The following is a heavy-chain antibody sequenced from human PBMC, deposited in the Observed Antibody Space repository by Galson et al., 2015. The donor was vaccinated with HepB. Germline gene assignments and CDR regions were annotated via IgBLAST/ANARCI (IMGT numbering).Heavy chain of an antibody. Sequence: SLRLSCAASGFTFSSYTMNWVRQAPGKGLEWVSSIAPTSSYIYYADSVKGRFTTSRNNAKHSLYLQTNSLRAEDTAIYYCARWCFDSSGHYSIGFDYWGQGTLVTVSS. J-gene: IGHJ4*02. CDR1: GFTFSSYT. CDR3: ARWCFDSSGHYSIGFDY. CDR2: IAPTSSYI. V-gene: IGHV3-21*01. D-gene: IGHD3-22*01.